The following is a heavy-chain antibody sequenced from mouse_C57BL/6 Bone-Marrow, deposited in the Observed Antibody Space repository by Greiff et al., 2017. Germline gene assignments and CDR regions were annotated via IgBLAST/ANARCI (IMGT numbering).Heavy chain of an antibody. CDR2: IYPGGGYT. D-gene: IGHD1-1*01. CDR3: ARRDYYGSSGGFAY. V-gene: IGHV1-63*01. CDR1: GYTFTNYW. J-gene: IGHJ3*01. Sequence: QVHVKQSGAELVRPGTSVKMSCKASGYTFTNYWIGWAKQRPGHGLEWIGDIYPGGGYTNYNEKFKGKDTLTADKSSSTAYMQFSSLTSEDSAIYYCARRDYYGSSGGFAYGGQGTLVTVSA.